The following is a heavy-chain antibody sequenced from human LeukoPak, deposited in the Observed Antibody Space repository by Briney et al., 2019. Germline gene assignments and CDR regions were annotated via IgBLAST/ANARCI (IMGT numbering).Heavy chain of an antibody. V-gene: IGHV1-46*01. CDR1: GYTFTSYY. J-gene: IGHJ6*03. CDR2: INPSGGST. Sequence: ASVKVSCKASGYTFTSYYMHWERQAPGQGLEWMGIINPSGGSTSYAQNFQGRVTMTRDTSTSTVYMELSSLRSEDTAVYYCARDPRSDGSDYYYMDVWGKGTTVTVSS. D-gene: IGHD3-10*01. CDR3: ARDPRSDGSDYYYMDV.